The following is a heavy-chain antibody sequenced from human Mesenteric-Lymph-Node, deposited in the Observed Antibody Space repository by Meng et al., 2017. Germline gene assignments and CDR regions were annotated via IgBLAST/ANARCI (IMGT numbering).Heavy chain of an antibody. V-gene: IGHV3-23*01. CDR1: GFAVTSFA. Sequence: GESLKISCAASGFAVTSFAMSWVRQAPGKGLEWVSAISGTGDNTYYADSVKGRFTVSRDSSKKTVFLQMNFLRAEDTAVYYCARDLIWIKDTRFDYWGQGTLVTVSS. CDR3: ARDLIWIKDTRFDY. CDR2: ISGTGDNT. J-gene: IGHJ4*02. D-gene: IGHD2-15*01.